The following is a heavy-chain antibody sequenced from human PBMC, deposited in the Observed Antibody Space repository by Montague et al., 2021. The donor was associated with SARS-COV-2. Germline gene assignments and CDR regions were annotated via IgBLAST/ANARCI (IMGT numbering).Heavy chain of an antibody. CDR3: ARAQNTCFIANCVNYFEV. V-gene: IGHV4-59*01. D-gene: IGHD1-1*01. CDR1: GGSISSYY. Sequence: SETLSLTCEVSGGSISSYYWSWIRQSPGKGLEWIGYVHYTGSTKYNPSLKTRVTLSLDTPKKHCSLKLKSVTAADTAVCYCARAQNTCFIANCVNYFEVWGLGALVTVSS. J-gene: IGHJ4*02. CDR2: VHYTGST.